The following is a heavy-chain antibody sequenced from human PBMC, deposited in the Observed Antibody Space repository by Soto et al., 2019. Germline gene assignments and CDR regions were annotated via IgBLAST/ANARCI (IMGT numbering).Heavy chain of an antibody. J-gene: IGHJ6*03. D-gene: IGHD2-8*01. V-gene: IGHV4-4*08. CDR1: GGSISSYY. CDR3: AREYCTNGVCPRPYYMDV. Sequence: SETLSLTCTVSGGSISSYYWSWIRQPPGKGQEWIGYIYYSGSTNYNPSLKSRVTISVDTSKNQFSLKLSSVTAADTAVYYCAREYCTNGVCPRPYYMDVWGKGTTVTVSS. CDR2: IYYSGST.